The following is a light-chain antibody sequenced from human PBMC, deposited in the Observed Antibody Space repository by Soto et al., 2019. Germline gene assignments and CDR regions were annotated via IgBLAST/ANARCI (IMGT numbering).Light chain of an antibody. CDR1: QSVDSSF. CDR2: GAS. Sequence: EIVLTQSPGSLSLSPGERATLSCRASQSVDSSFFAWYQKKPGQAPRLLIYGASKRATGIPDRFSGSGSGTDFTLTISRLEPEDFAVYYCRQYVSSVTFGQWTKVEIK. V-gene: IGKV3-20*01. J-gene: IGKJ1*01. CDR3: RQYVSSVT.